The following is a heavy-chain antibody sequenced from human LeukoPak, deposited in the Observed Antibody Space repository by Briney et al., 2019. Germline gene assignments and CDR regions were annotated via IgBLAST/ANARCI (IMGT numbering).Heavy chain of an antibody. Sequence: PGGSLRLSCAASGFTFSSYAMSWVRQAPGKGLEWVSAISGSGGSTYYADSVKGRFTISRDNSKNTLYLQMNSLRAEDTAVYYCAKDETYSSSWYEVTWGQGTLVTVSS. J-gene: IGHJ4*02. CDR2: ISGSGGST. CDR1: GFTFSSYA. V-gene: IGHV3-23*01. CDR3: AKDETYSSSWYEVT. D-gene: IGHD6-13*01.